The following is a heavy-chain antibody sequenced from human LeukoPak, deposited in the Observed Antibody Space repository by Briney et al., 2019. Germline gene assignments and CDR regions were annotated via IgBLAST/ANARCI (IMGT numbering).Heavy chain of an antibody. D-gene: IGHD3-10*01. V-gene: IGHV4-34*01. Sequence: SETLSLTCTVYGGSFSGYYWSWIRQPPGKGLEWIGEINHSGSTNYNPSLKSRVTISVDTSKNQFSLKLSSATAADTAVYYCARGSRYYYPDYWGQGTLVTVSS. CDR1: GGSFSGYY. J-gene: IGHJ4*02. CDR2: INHSGST. CDR3: ARGSRYYYPDY.